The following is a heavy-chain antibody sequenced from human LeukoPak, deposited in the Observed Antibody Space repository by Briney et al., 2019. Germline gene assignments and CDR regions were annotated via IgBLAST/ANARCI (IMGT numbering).Heavy chain of an antibody. D-gene: IGHD5-18*01. CDR2: ISYDENNE. V-gene: IGHV3-30*14. CDR1: GFTFSVYA. CDR3: ARVSTANTAMVHYYYYGMDV. J-gene: IGHJ6*02. Sequence: GGSLRLSCSASGFTFSVYAMHWVRQAPGKGLEWVAVISYDENNEYYADSVKGRFTISRDNSKYILYLQMNSLRSEDTAVYYCARVSTANTAMVHYYYYGMDVWGQGTTVTVSS.